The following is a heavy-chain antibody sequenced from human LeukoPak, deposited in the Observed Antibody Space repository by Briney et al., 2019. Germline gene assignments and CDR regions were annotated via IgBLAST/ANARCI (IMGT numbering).Heavy chain of an antibody. CDR3: ARGGERANFYGLGSSPNWFDP. J-gene: IGHJ5*02. D-gene: IGHD3-10*01. Sequence: SETLSLTCAVYGGSFSSYYWSWIRQPPGKGLEWIGEINHSGSTNYNPSLKSRVTISVDTSKNQFSLKLSSVTAADTAVYYCARGGERANFYGLGSSPNWFDPWGQGTLVTVSS. CDR1: GGSFSSYY. V-gene: IGHV4-34*01. CDR2: INHSGST.